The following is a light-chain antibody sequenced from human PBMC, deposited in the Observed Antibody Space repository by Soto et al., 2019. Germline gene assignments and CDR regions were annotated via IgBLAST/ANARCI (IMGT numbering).Light chain of an antibody. V-gene: IGKV3-11*01. CDR3: QQRGNWPIT. CDR1: QIVSRY. Sequence: EIVLTQSPATLSLSPGERATLSCRTSQIVSRYLACYQQKPGQAPRLLIYDASNRATGIPARFSGSGSGTDFTLTVSSLEPEDFAVYYCQQRGNWPITFGQGTRLEIK. CDR2: DAS. J-gene: IGKJ5*01.